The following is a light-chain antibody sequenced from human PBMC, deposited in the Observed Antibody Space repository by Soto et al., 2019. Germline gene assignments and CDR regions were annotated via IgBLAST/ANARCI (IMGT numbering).Light chain of an antibody. V-gene: IGLV1-44*01. Sequence: QSALTQPPSASGTPGQRFTISCSGGSSNIGNNGVNWYQQLPGAAPKVLIHSNNQRPSGVPDRFSGSKSGTSASLAISGLQSEDEADYYCAARDDSLNGPHVVFGGGTKLTVL. CDR1: SSNIGNNG. CDR3: AARDDSLNGPHVV. J-gene: IGLJ2*01. CDR2: SNN.